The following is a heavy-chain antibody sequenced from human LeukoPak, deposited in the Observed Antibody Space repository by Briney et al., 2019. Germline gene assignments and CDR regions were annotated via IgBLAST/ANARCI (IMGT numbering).Heavy chain of an antibody. D-gene: IGHD3-22*01. CDR1: GDSISSGDYY. V-gene: IGHV4-61*02. CDR2: IYTSGST. J-gene: IGHJ4*02. Sequence: SETLSLTCTVSGDSISSGDYYWSWIRQPAGKGLEWIGRIYTSGSTNYNPSLKSRVTMSVDTSKNQFSLKLSSVTAADTAVYYCARDRYYYDSSGYYLFDYWGQGTLVTVSS. CDR3: ARDRYYYDSSGYYLFDY.